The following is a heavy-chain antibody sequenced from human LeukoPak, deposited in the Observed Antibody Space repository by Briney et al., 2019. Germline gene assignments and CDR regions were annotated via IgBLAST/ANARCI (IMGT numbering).Heavy chain of an antibody. CDR1: GFTFDDYA. V-gene: IGHV3-9*01. Sequence: GGSLRLSCAASGFTFDDYAMHWVRQAPGKGLEWVSGISWNSGSIGYADSVKGRFTISRDNPKHSLYLPMNSLRAEDTALYYCAKDSSYYGSGSYLFDYWGQGTLVTVSS. CDR2: ISWNSGSI. CDR3: AKDSSYYGSGSYLFDY. D-gene: IGHD3-10*01. J-gene: IGHJ4*02.